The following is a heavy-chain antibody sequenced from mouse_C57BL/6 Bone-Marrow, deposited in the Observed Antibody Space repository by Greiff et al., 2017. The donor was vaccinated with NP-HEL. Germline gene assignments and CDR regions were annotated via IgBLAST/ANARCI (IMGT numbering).Heavy chain of an antibody. Sequence: QVHVKQSGAELVRPGASVKLSCKASGYTFTDYYINWVKQRPGQGLEWIARIYPGSGNTYYNEKFKGKATLTAEKSSSTAYMQLSSLTSEDSAVYFCARTTVVENDYWGQGTTLTVSS. J-gene: IGHJ2*01. CDR1: GYTFTDYY. D-gene: IGHD1-1*01. CDR3: ARTTVVENDY. CDR2: IYPGSGNT. V-gene: IGHV1-76*01.